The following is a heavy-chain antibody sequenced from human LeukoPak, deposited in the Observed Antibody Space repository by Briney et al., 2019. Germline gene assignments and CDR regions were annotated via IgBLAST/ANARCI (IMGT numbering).Heavy chain of an antibody. J-gene: IGHJ4*02. D-gene: IGHD2-2*01. V-gene: IGHV4-59*01. CDR1: GGSISSYY. Sequence: SETLSLTCTVSGGSISSYYWSWIRQPPGKGLEWIGYIYYSGSTNYNPSLKSRVTISVDTSKNQFSLKLSSVTAADTAVYYCARGAPAAASGDYFDYWGQGTLVTVSS. CDR2: IYYSGST. CDR3: ARGAPAAASGDYFDY.